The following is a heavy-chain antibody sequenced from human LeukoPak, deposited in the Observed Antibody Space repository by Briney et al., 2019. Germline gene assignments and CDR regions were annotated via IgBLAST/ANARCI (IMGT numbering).Heavy chain of an antibody. CDR1: GYTFTSYD. CDR3: ATSVYGDYRG. D-gene: IGHD4-17*01. CDR2: MNPNSGNT. Sequence: ASVKVSCKASGYTFTSYDINWVRQATGQGLEWMGWMNPNSGNTGYAQKFQGRVTMTEDTSTDTAYMELSSLRSEDTAVYYCATSVYGDYRGWGQGTLVTVSS. J-gene: IGHJ4*02. V-gene: IGHV1-8*01.